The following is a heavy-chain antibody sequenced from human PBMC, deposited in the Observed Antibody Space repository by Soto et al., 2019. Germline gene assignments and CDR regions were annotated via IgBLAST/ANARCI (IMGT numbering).Heavy chain of an antibody. CDR1: GGSINGYW. Sequence: SETLSLTCSVSGGSINGYWWSWIRQPAGKGLEWIGRVYSSGTTDYNPSLNSRATMSVETSKNQFSLKLTSVTAADTAVYYFARDIGSYAYAEGYWGQGSQVTVSS. D-gene: IGHD2-2*01. CDR2: VYSSGTT. CDR3: ARDIGSYAYAEGY. J-gene: IGHJ4*02. V-gene: IGHV4-4*07.